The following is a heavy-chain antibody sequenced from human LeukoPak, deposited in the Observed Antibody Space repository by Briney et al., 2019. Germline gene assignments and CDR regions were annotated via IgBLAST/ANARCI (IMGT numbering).Heavy chain of an antibody. CDR2: INHSGST. J-gene: IGHJ4*02. Sequence: SETLSLTCSVSSGSISSYYWSWIRQPPGKGLEWIGEINHSGSTNYNPSLKSRVTISVDTSKNQFSLKLSSVTAADTAVYYCARIPYCSSTSCYGRDYWGQGTLVTVSS. CDR3: ARIPYCSSTSCYGRDY. D-gene: IGHD2-2*01. CDR1: SGSISSYY. V-gene: IGHV4-34*01.